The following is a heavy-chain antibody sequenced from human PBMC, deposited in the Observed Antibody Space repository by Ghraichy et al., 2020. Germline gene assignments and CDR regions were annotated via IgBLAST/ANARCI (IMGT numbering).Heavy chain of an antibody. CDR1: GGSISSGSYY. J-gene: IGHJ5*02. CDR2: IYTSGST. Sequence: SQTLSLTCTVSGGSISSGSYYWSWIRQPAGKGLEWIGRIYTSGSTNYNPSLKSRVTISVDTSKNQFSLKLSSVTAADTAVYYCARDLLVSYDFWSAGILTGSVNWFDPWGQGTLVTVSS. D-gene: IGHD3-3*01. CDR3: ARDLLVSYDFWSAGILTGSVNWFDP. V-gene: IGHV4-61*02.